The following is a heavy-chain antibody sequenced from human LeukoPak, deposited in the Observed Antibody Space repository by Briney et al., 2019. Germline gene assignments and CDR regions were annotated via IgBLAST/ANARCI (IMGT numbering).Heavy chain of an antibody. CDR2: IKQDGSEK. Sequence: GGSLRLSCAASGFTFSSYGMSWFRQAPGRGLEWVANIKQDGSEKYYVDSVKGRFTISRDNAKNSLYLQMNSLRAEDTAVYYCARGPEGAPWVDYWGQGTLVTVSS. CDR1: GFTFSSYG. D-gene: IGHD3-16*01. J-gene: IGHJ4*02. CDR3: ARGPEGAPWVDY. V-gene: IGHV3-7*03.